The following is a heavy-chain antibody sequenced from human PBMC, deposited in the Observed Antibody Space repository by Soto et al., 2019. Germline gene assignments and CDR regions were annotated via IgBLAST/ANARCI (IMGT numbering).Heavy chain of an antibody. J-gene: IGHJ6*02. V-gene: IGHV3-7*01. CDR2: IKQDGSEK. D-gene: IGHD6-13*01. CDR1: GFTFSSYW. Sequence: GGSLRPSCAASGFTFSSYWMSWVRQAPAQGLAWVANIKQDGSEKYYVDSVKGRFTISRDNAKNSLYLQMNSLRAEDTAVYYCARVVGGGYSSSQWYLYYYYGMDVWGQGTTVTVS. CDR3: ARVVGGGYSSSQWYLYYYYGMDV.